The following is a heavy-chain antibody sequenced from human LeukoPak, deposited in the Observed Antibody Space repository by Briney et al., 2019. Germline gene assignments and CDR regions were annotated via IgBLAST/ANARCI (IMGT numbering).Heavy chain of an antibody. Sequence: GGSLRLSCAASGFTFSSYGMHWVRQAPGKGLEWVAGIWYDGSNKYYADSVKGRFTISRDNSKNTLYLQMNSLRAEDTAVYYCAKDRGNYDFWSGFDYWGQGTLVTVSS. V-gene: IGHV3-33*06. CDR1: GFTFSSYG. CDR3: AKDRGNYDFWSGFDY. CDR2: IWYDGSNK. D-gene: IGHD3-3*01. J-gene: IGHJ4*02.